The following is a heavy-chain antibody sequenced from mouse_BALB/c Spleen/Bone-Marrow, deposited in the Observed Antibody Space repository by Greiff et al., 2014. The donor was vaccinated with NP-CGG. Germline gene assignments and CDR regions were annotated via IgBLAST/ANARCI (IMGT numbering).Heavy chain of an antibody. V-gene: IGHV5-6*01. J-gene: IGHJ3*01. CDR3: ARGGGAYYGNYWFAY. D-gene: IGHD2-10*01. CDR1: GFTFSSYG. Sequence: EVQRVESGGDLVKPGGSLKLSCAASGFTFSSYGMSWVRQTPDKRLEWVATISSGGSYTYYPDSVKGRLTISRDNAKNTLYLQMSSLKSEDTAMYYCARGGGAYYGNYWFAYWGQGTLVTVSA. CDR2: ISSGGSYT.